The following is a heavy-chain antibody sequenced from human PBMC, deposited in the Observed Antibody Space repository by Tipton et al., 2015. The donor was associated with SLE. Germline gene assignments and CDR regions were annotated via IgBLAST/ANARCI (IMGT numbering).Heavy chain of an antibody. CDR1: GGSISSSNW. CDR2: IYHSGST. CDR3: ARVTELLWFGEARGWFDP. Sequence: TLSLTCAVSGGSISSSNWWSWVRQPPGKGLEWIGEIYHSGSTNYNPSLKSRVTISVDTSKNQFSLKLGSVTAADTAVYYCARVTELLWFGEARGWFDPWGQGALVTVSS. D-gene: IGHD3-10*01. J-gene: IGHJ5*02. V-gene: IGHV4-4*02.